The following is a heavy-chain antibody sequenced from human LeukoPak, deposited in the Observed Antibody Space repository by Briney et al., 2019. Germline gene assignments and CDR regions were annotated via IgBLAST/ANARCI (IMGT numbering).Heavy chain of an antibody. CDR3: TTDSGWDLDY. V-gene: IGHV3-15*01. Sequence: GGSLRLSFAASGFPFSNAWMSWVRQAPGKGMAWVGRIKSKTDGGTTDYAAPVKGRFTISRDDSKNTLYLQMNSLKTEDTAVYYCTTDSGWDLDYWGQGTLVTVSS. J-gene: IGHJ4*02. CDR1: GFPFSNAW. CDR2: IKSKTDGGTT. D-gene: IGHD1-26*01.